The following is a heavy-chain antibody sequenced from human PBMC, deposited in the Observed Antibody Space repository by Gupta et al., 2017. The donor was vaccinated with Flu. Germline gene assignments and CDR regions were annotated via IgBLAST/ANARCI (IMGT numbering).Heavy chain of an antibody. V-gene: IGHV3-48*01. CDR1: TFSKAG. CDR2: ISDSSGTI. Sequence: TFSKAGMNGVRQAPGKGLEWVSYISDSSGTIYYANSVKGRFTISRDNARNSLFLQMNSLRAEDTAVYYCARDDYDNNDYYWGQGTLVTVSS. CDR3: ARDDYDNNDYY. J-gene: IGHJ4*02. D-gene: IGHD3-22*01.